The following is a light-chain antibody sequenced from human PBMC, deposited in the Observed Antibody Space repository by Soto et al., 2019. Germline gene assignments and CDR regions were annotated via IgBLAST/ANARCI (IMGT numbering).Light chain of an antibody. J-gene: IGKJ4*01. CDR3: QKYNSAPLT. CDR2: AAS. V-gene: IGKV1-27*01. CDR1: QAIGNY. Sequence: DIQVTQFPSSLSASVGDRITITCRASQAIGNYLAWNQQKPGKVPKLLIYAASTLQSGVPSRFSGSGSGTDFTLTISSLQPEDVATYYCQKYNSAPLTFGGGTKVEIK.